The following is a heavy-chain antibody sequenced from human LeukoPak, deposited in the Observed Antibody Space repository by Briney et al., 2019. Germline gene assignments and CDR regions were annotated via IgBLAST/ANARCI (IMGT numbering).Heavy chain of an antibody. Sequence: QPGGSLRLSCAASGFTFSSYWMHWVRQAPGKGLVGVSRISSEGSSTSYADCGKGGFTISRDNAKNTLYLQMNSLRAEDTAVYYCARDSGYDDYFDYWGQGTLVTVSS. J-gene: IGHJ4*02. CDR1: GFTFSSYW. V-gene: IGHV3-74*01. CDR2: ISSEGSST. CDR3: ARDSGYDDYFDY. D-gene: IGHD5-12*01.